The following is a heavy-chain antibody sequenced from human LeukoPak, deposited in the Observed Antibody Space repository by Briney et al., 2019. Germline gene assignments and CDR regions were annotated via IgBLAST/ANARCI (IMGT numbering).Heavy chain of an antibody. CDR3: ARGSYYHGSGSYEDWFDL. J-gene: IGHJ5*02. Sequence: PGGSLRLSCAASGFTFSSYSMNWVRQAPGKGLEWVSYISSSSSTIYYADSVKGRFTISRDNAKQSLFLHMSSLRVEDTAVYFCARGSYYHGSGSYEDWFDLWGQGTLVTVSA. V-gene: IGHV3-48*01. CDR2: ISSSSSTI. CDR1: GFTFSSYS. D-gene: IGHD3-10*01.